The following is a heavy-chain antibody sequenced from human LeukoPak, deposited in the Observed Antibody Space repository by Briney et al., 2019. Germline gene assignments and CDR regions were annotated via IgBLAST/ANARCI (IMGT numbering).Heavy chain of an antibody. J-gene: IGHJ6*03. D-gene: IGHD1-26*01. Sequence: PGGSLRLSCAASGFTFSSYAMSWVRQAPGRGLEGVSAISGSGGSTYYADSVKGRFTISRDNSKNTLYLQMSSLRAEDTAVYYCAKDGSGSYLHYYYYMDVWGKGTTVTVSS. CDR3: AKDGSGSYLHYYYYMDV. CDR2: ISGSGGST. CDR1: GFTFSSYA. V-gene: IGHV3-23*01.